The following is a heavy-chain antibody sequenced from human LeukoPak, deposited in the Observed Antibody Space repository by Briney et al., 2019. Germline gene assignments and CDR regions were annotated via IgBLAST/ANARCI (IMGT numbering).Heavy chain of an antibody. CDR1: GGSINSYY. J-gene: IGHJ4*02. D-gene: IGHD2-2*01. V-gene: IGHV4-4*09. CDR3: AGVVPTTKWAVDS. Sequence: SETLSLTCTVSGGSINSYYWNWIRQPPGKGLEWIAYIYTGEGTKSNSNPSLKSRVTISVDTSKNQFSLKLSSVTAADTAVYYCAGVVPTTKWAVDSWGQGTLVTVSS. CDR2: IYTGEGTKS.